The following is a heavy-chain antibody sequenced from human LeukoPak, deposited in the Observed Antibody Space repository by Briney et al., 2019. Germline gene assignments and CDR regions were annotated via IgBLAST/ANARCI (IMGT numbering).Heavy chain of an antibody. Sequence: PSETLSLTCAVYGGSFSGYYWSWIRQPPGKGLEWIGEINHSGSTNYNPSLKSRVTISVDTSKNQFSLKLSSVTAADTAVYYCARFVRHCSSTSCYYYGMDVWGKGTTVTVSS. J-gene: IGHJ6*04. CDR2: INHSGST. CDR1: GGSFSGYY. D-gene: IGHD2-2*01. V-gene: IGHV4-34*01. CDR3: ARFVRHCSSTSCYYYGMDV.